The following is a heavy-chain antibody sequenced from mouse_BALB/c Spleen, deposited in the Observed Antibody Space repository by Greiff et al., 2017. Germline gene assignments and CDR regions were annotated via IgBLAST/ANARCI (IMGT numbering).Heavy chain of an antibody. D-gene: IGHD2-1*01. CDR3: ARGGNYVWYFDV. V-gene: IGHV5-4*02. CDR2: ISDGGSYT. Sequence: EVKLVESGGGLVKPGGSLKLSCAASGFTFSDYYMYWVRQTPEKRLEWVATISDGGSYTYYPDSVKGRFTISRDNAKNNLYLRMSSLKSEDTAMYYCARGGNYVWYFDVWGAGTTVTVSS. CDR1: GFTFSDYY. J-gene: IGHJ1*01.